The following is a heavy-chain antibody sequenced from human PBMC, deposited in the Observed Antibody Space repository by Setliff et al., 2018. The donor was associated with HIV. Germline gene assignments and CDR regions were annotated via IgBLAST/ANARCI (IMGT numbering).Heavy chain of an antibody. CDR1: GYTFTTYG. CDR2: ISTYSDER. CDR3: ARDVEHMMDV. Sequence: ASVKVSCKPSGYTFTTYGLSWARQAPGQGLEWMGWISTYSDERSYAQNLQGRVTMTTDTSTSTAYMELRSLRFDDTAVYYCARDVEHMMDVWGQGTTVTVSS. J-gene: IGHJ6*02. V-gene: IGHV1-18*01.